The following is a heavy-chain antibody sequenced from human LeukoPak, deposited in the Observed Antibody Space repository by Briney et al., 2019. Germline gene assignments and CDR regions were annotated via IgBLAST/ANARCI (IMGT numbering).Heavy chain of an antibody. CDR1: GFTFSNYG. Sequence: QPGGSLRLSCAASGFTFSNYGMHWVRQAPGKGLEWVAVISYDGSNTYYADSVKGRFTISRGNSKNTLYLQMNSLRAEDTAVYYCAKGHYDSSGSTFDYWGQGTLVTVSS. V-gene: IGHV3-30*18. J-gene: IGHJ4*02. CDR2: ISYDGSNT. D-gene: IGHD3-22*01. CDR3: AKGHYDSSGSTFDY.